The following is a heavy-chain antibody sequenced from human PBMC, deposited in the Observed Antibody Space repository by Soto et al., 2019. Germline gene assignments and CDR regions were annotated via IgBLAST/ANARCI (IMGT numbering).Heavy chain of an antibody. D-gene: IGHD1-26*01. CDR1: GGSISSGGYY. CDR3: AREETYSGSYFFDY. CDR2: IYYSGST. V-gene: IGHV4-31*03. J-gene: IGHJ4*02. Sequence: QVQLQESGPGLVKPSQTLSLTCTVSGGSISSGGYYWSWIRQHPGKGLEWIGYIYYSGSTYYNPSLKSRVTISVDTSKNQFSLKLSSVTAADTAVYYCAREETYSGSYFFDYWGQGTLVTVSS.